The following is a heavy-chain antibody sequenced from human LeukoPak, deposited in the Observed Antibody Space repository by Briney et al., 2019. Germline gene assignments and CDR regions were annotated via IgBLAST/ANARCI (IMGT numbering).Heavy chain of an antibody. CDR1: GFTFSSYW. Sequence: GGSLRLSCAASGFTFSSYWMHWVRQAPGKGLVWVSRINSDGSSTSYADSVKGRFTISRDNAKNTLYLQMNSLRAEDTAVYYCARGGSGYCSAGSCYPIDYWGQGTLVTVSS. V-gene: IGHV3-74*01. CDR2: INSDGSST. CDR3: ARGGSGYCSAGSCYPIDY. D-gene: IGHD2-15*01. J-gene: IGHJ4*02.